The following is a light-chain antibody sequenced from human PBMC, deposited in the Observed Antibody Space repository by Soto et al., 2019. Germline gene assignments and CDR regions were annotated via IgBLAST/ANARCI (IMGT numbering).Light chain of an antibody. Sequence: DVQMTQSPSTLSASVGDRVTITCRASQSINNLLAWYQQKPGKAPKFLIYDASALPRGVPSRFSGSGSGTKFTLTIASLQPDDFATYYCQQYETFSGTFGLGTKVDIK. CDR3: QQYETFSGT. V-gene: IGKV1-5*01. CDR1: QSINNL. CDR2: DAS. J-gene: IGKJ1*01.